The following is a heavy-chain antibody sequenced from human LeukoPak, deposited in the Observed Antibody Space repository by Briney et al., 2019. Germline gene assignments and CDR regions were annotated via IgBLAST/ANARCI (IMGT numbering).Heavy chain of an antibody. CDR2: MNPNSGNT. Sequence: GESLKISCKASGYTFTSYDINWVRQATGQGLEWMGWMNPNSGNTGYAQKFQGRVTMTRNTSISTAYMELSSLRSEDTAVYYCARVRYYYDSSGYYYGYWGQGTLVTVSS. CDR1: GYTFTSYD. J-gene: IGHJ4*02. D-gene: IGHD3-22*01. V-gene: IGHV1-8*01. CDR3: ARVRYYYDSSGYYYGY.